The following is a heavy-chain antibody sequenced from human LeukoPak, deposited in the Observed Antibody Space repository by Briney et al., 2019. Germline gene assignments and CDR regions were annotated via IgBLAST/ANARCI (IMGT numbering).Heavy chain of an antibody. CDR1: GYTFTSYY. J-gene: IGHJ2*01. CDR2: INPSGGST. CDR3: ARDSADFWSGLNWYFDL. D-gene: IGHD3-3*01. V-gene: IGHV1-46*01. Sequence: ASVKVSCKASGYTFTSYYMHWVRQAPGQGLEWMGIINPSGGSTSYAQKFQGRVTMTRDTSTSTVYMELSSLRSEDTAVYYCARDSADFWSGLNWYFDLWGRGTLVTVSS.